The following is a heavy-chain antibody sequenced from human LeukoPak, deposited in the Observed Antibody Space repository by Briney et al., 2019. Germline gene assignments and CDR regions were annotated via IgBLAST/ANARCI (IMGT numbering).Heavy chain of an antibody. J-gene: IGHJ4*02. CDR1: GGSISSYY. D-gene: IGHD3-10*01. Sequence: SETLSLICAVSGGSISSYYWSWIRQPPGKGLEWIGYIYYSGSTNYNPSLKSRVTISEDTSKNQFSLKLSSVTAADTAVYYCARKGYFGSESYFDYWGQGTLVTVSS. CDR2: IYYSGST. CDR3: ARKGYFGSESYFDY. V-gene: IGHV4-59*01.